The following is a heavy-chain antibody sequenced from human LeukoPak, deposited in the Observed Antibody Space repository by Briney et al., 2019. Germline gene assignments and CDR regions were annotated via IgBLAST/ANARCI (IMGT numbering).Heavy chain of an antibody. Sequence: SETLSLTCTVSGGSISSSSYYWGWIRQPPGTGLEWIASMHYSGSTTNNPSLKSRVTISADTSKNQFSLKLSSVTAADTAVYYCAGTMESVSFSTFDYWGQGTLVTVSS. V-gene: IGHV4-39*07. J-gene: IGHJ4*02. CDR2: MHYSGST. CDR1: GGSISSSSYY. D-gene: IGHD1-26*01. CDR3: AGTMESVSFSTFDY.